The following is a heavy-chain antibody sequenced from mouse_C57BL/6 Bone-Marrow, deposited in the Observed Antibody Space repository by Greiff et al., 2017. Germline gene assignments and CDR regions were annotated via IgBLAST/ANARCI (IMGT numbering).Heavy chain of an antibody. CDR1: GYSITSGYY. Sequence: EVQRVESGPGLVKPSQSLSLTCSVTGYSITSGYYWNWIRQFPGNKLEWMGYISYDGSNNYNPSLKNRISITRDTSKNQFFLKLNSVTTEDTATYYCANLWEYYFDYWGQGTTLTVSS. V-gene: IGHV3-6*01. CDR2: ISYDGSN. CDR3: ANLWEYYFDY. D-gene: IGHD1-1*02. J-gene: IGHJ2*01.